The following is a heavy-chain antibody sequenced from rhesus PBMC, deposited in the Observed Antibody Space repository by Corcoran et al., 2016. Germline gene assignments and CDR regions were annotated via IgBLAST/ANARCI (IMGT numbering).Heavy chain of an antibody. D-gene: IGHD3-16*01. J-gene: IGHJ4*01. V-gene: IGHV4-93*01. CDR3: AKYGGTSYKNFDH. CDR1: GAPVSSSNW. CDR2: VYGDGGT. Sequence: QMQLQESGPGLVKASETLSLTCTVSGAPVSSSNWWRWVRQSPGKGLAWIVYVYGDGGTLYNPSLNSRVTISADTSRNQFSLKLNSVTAADTAMYYCAKYGGTSYKNFDHWGQGVLVTVSS.